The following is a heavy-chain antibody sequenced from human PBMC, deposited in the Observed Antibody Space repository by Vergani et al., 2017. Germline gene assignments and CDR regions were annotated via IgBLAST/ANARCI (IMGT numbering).Heavy chain of an antibody. CDR2: ISGSGGST. Sequence: EVQLLESGGGLVQPGGSLRLSCAASGFTFSSYAMSWVRQAPGKGLEWVSAISGSGGSTYYADSVKGRFTISRDNSKNTLYLQMNSLRAEDTAVYYCASFVGVGRAAAGTNYFDYWGQGTLVTVSS. V-gene: IGHV3-23*01. D-gene: IGHD6-13*01. CDR1: GFTFSSYA. J-gene: IGHJ4*02. CDR3: ASFVGVGRAAAGTNYFDY.